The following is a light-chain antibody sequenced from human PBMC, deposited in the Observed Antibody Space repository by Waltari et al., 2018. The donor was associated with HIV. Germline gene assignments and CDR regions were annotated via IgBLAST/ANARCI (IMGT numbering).Light chain of an antibody. CDR2: EVS. Sequence: QPTLPRPLSLSGSPGQSITSPCTGTSSDAGVYHYIYWYQQQPGKAPKLMIYEVSNRPSGVSNRFSGTKAGNTASLTIAAHQAEDEADYYCSSYTTRNTRVFGGGTTLTVL. CDR1: SSDAGVYHY. CDR3: SSYTTRNTRV. V-gene: IGLV2-14*01. J-gene: IGLJ3*02.